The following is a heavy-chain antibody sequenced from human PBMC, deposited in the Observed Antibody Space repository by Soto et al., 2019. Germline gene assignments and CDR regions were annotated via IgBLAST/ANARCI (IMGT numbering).Heavy chain of an antibody. V-gene: IGHV3-23*01. CDR3: ARSRNGAVPDSINF. CDR2: ISASGGSK. Sequence: GGSLRLSCAASGFTFTNYAMTWVRQAPGKGLEWVSGISASGGSKYYGDSVKGRFTVSRDNSNNTLYLSMTSLRPDDTAVFYCARSRNGAVPDSINFWGQGTLVTVSS. D-gene: IGHD2-8*01. CDR1: GFTFTNYA. J-gene: IGHJ4*02.